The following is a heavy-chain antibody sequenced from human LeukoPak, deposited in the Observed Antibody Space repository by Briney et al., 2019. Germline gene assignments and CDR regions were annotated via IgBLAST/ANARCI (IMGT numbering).Heavy chain of an antibody. CDR2: IIPIFGTA. V-gene: IGHV1-69*01. CDR1: GGTFSSYA. CDR3: ARDHRGTGTIVARFDY. Sequence: SSVKVSCXASGGTFSSYAISWVRQAPGQGLEWMGGIIPIFGTANYAQKFQGRVTITADESTSTAYMELSSLRSEDTAVYYCARDHRGTGTIVARFDYWGQGTLVTVSS. J-gene: IGHJ4*02. D-gene: IGHD1-7*01.